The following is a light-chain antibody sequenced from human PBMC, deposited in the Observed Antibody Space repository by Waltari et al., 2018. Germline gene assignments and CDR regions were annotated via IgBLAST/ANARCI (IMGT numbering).Light chain of an antibody. J-gene: IGLJ3*02. CDR2: SIN. Sequence: SVLTQPPSASGTPGQRVTISCSGSSSNIGSNTVNWYQQLPGTAPKLLICSINQRPSGCRYRFSGSKSDTSAFLAISGLQSEDEADYYCTTWDDSLNGRVVGGGTKLTVL. CDR1: SSNIGSNT. V-gene: IGLV1-44*01. CDR3: TTWDDSLNGRV.